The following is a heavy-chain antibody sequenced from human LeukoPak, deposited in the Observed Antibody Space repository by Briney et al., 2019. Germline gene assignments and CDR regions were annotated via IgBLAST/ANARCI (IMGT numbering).Heavy chain of an antibody. CDR1: GFTFSSYD. Sequence: PGGSLGLSCAASGFTFSSYDMHWVRQATGKGLEWVSAIGTAGDTYYPGSVKGRFTISRENAKNSLYLQMNSLRAEDTAVYYCARAQPNYDFWSGYSYYYGMVVWGQGTTVTVSS. V-gene: IGHV3-13*01. CDR2: IGTAGDT. CDR3: ARAQPNYDFWSGYSYYYGMVV. J-gene: IGHJ6*02. D-gene: IGHD3-3*01.